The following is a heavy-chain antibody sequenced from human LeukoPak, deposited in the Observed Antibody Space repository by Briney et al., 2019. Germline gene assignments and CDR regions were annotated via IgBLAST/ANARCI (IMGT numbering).Heavy chain of an antibody. CDR3: ARRARGMVFADYYFDY. D-gene: IGHD2-8*01. V-gene: IGHV1-2*02. CDR1: GYTFTAYY. CDR2: INPNSGGT. J-gene: IGHJ4*02. Sequence: GASVKVSCKASGYTFTAYYMHWVRQAPGQGLEWMGWINPNSGGTNYAQKFQGRVTMTRDTSISSAYMELSRLRSDDTAVYYCARRARGMVFADYYFDYWGQGTLVTVSS.